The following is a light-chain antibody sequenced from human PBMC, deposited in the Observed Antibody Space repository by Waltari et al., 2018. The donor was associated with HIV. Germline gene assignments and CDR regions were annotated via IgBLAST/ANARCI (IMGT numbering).Light chain of an antibody. CDR1: QTISKF. J-gene: IGKJ1*01. V-gene: IGKV1-39*01. Sequence: DIQMTQSPSSMSASVGDTLTVSCRSNQTISKFLNWYQHKPGKAPNLLISSASNLHGGVPSRFGGSGSGTDFALTISSLQPEDFAVYYCQQTNSAPWTFGQGTKIDIK. CDR2: SAS. CDR3: QQTNSAPWT.